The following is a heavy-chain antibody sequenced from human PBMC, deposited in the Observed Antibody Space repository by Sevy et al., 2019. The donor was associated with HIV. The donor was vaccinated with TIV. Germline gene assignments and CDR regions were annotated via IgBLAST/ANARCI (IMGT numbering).Heavy chain of an antibody. CDR2: INSDSGVT. V-gene: IGHV1-2*02. CDR3: ARLTTQPTSDLYGLDV. D-gene: IGHD4-17*01. J-gene: IGHJ6*02. CDR1: GYIFTDYY. Sequence: ASVKVSCKASGYIFTDYYIHWVRQAPGQGLEWMAWINSDSGVTNYAQGFQGEVTVTRDTSLSTAYLELTNRKSNDTAIYYCARLTTQPTSDLYGLDVWGQGTTVTVSS.